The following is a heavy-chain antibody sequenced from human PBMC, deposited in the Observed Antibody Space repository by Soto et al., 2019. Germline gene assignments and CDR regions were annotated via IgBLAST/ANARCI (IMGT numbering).Heavy chain of an antibody. Sequence: QVQLVQSGAEVKKPGASVKVSCKASGYTFTSYDINWVRQATGQGLEWMGWMNPNSGNTGYAQKFQGRVTMTRNTSISTAYMELSSLRSDDTAVYYCARGPSIAALYYYYGMDVWGQGTTVTVSS. D-gene: IGHD6-6*01. CDR3: ARGPSIAALYYYYGMDV. CDR1: GYTFTSYD. V-gene: IGHV1-8*01. CDR2: MNPNSGNT. J-gene: IGHJ6*02.